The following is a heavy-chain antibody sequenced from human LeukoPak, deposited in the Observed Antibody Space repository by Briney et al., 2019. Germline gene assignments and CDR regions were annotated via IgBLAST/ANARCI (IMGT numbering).Heavy chain of an antibody. CDR3: ARGGDYSNRYFDY. CDR1: GGSISSYY. D-gene: IGHD4-4*01. J-gene: IGHJ4*02. CDR2: IYYSGST. Sequence: PSETLSLTCTVSGGSISSYYWSWIRQPPGKGLEWIGYIYYSGSTNYNPSLKSRVTISVDTSKNQFSLKLSSVTAADTAVYYCARGGDYSNRYFDYWGQGTLVTVSS. V-gene: IGHV4-59*01.